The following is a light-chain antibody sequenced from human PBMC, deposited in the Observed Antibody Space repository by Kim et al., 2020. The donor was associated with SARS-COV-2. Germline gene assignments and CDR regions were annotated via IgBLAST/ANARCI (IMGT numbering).Light chain of an antibody. J-gene: IGLJ2*01. Sequence: QSVTISGTGTSRDVGGWTYVSWYQQHPDKAPKLIFYDVAKRPSGVPNRFSGSKSGNTASLTISGLQTEDEADYYCCSYAGSNTFVVFGGGTMLTVL. CDR1: SRDVGGWTY. CDR2: DVA. V-gene: IGLV2-11*01. CDR3: CSYAGSNTFVV.